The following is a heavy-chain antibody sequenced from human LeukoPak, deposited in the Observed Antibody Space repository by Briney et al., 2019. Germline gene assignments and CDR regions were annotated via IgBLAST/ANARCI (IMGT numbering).Heavy chain of an antibody. CDR1: GFSIRSSS. Sequence: VGSLRLSCAVSGFSIRSSSMSWVRQTPGRGLEWVADMNEDGSGTYYVDSVKGRFTVSRDNAKNSLYLQMSSLRAEDTAVYYCARDPAWGAIDYWGQGTLVTVSS. CDR2: MNEDGSGT. J-gene: IGHJ4*02. V-gene: IGHV3-7*01. D-gene: IGHD7-27*01. CDR3: ARDPAWGAIDY.